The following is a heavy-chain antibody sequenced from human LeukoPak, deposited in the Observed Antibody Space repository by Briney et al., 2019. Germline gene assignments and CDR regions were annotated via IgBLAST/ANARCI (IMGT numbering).Heavy chain of an antibody. J-gene: IGHJ4*02. D-gene: IGHD2-2*02. CDR3: AIPSTGYCSSTSCYTGDYYFDY. V-gene: IGHV1-69*05. CDR2: IIPIFGTA. Sequence: SVKVSCKASGGTFSSYAISWVRQAPGQGLEWMGGIIPIFGTANYAQKFQGRVTITTDESTSTAYMELSSLRSEDTAVYYCAIPSTGYCSSTSCYTGDYYFDYWGQGTLVTVSS. CDR1: GGTFSSYA.